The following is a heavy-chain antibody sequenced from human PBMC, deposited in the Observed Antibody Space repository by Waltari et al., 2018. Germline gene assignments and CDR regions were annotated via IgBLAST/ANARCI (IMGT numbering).Heavy chain of an antibody. D-gene: IGHD4-17*01. V-gene: IGHV5-51*01. Sequence: EVQLVQSGAEVKKPGESLKISCKGSGYRFTSYWIGWVRQMPGKGLEWMGIIYPGDSDTRYSPSFQGQVTISADKSISTAYLQWSSLKASDTAMYYCARQGSPTVTYDAFDIWGQGTMVTVSS. CDR1: GYRFTSYW. J-gene: IGHJ3*02. CDR3: ARQGSPTVTYDAFDI. CDR2: IYPGDSDT.